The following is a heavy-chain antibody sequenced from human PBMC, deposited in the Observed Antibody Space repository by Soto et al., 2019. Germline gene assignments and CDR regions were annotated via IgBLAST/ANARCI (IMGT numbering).Heavy chain of an antibody. D-gene: IGHD3-3*01. Sequence: SETLSLTCTVSGGSINSRGYYWGWIRQPPGKGLEWIGSIYSTGSTYYNPSLKSRVTVSVATSKNQFSLKLSSVTAADTAVYYCASLFWRVTTPNWFDPWGQGTLVTVSS. V-gene: IGHV4-39*01. CDR3: ASLFWRVTTPNWFDP. J-gene: IGHJ5*02. CDR2: IYSTGST. CDR1: GGSINSRGYY.